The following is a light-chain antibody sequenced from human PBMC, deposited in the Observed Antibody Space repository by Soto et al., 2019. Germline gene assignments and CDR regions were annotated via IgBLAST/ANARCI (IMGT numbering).Light chain of an antibody. CDR2: DVS. V-gene: IGLV2-14*01. J-gene: IGLJ1*01. CDR1: SSDVGGYNY. Sequence: QSALTQPASVSGSPGQSITISCTGTSSDVGGYNYVSWYQQHPGKAPKLMIYDVSNRPSGVSNRFSGSKSGNTASLTISGLQAEDEADYYCSSYTSSSIPYVFGTGTKLT. CDR3: SSYTSSSIPYV.